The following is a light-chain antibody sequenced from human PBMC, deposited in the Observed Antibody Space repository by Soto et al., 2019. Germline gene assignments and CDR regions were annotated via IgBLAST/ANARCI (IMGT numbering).Light chain of an antibody. V-gene: IGLV1-51*01. J-gene: IGLJ2*01. CDR2: DTN. CDR1: SSSIGNHY. CDR3: GTWDSSLNVL. Sequence: QSVLTQPPSVSAAPGQKVTISCSGSSSSIGNHYVSWYQHVPGTAPKLLIYDTNQRPSGIPDRFSGSKSGTSATLDITGLQTGDEADYYCGTWDSSLNVLFGGGTKLTVL.